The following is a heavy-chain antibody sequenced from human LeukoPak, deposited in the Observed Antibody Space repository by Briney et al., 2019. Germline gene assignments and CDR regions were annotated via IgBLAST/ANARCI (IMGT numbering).Heavy chain of an antibody. J-gene: IGHJ4*02. Sequence: PSETLSLTCTGSGGSISSYYWSWIRQRPGKGLEWIGYIYYSGSTNDNPFHKSRVTMSITTSKNHFSLILSPGTDADTAIYYCARDAKYYYGSRTYFFFEYWGQGTLLTVSS. CDR2: IYYSGST. CDR1: GGSISSYY. D-gene: IGHD3-10*01. V-gene: IGHV4-59*12. CDR3: ARDAKYYYGSRTYFFFEY.